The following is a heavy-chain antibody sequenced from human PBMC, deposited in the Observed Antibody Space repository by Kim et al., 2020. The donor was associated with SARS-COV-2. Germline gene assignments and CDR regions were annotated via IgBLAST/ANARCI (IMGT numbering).Heavy chain of an antibody. Sequence: AQRYQGRVSMTRDTSIRTAYMELSRLRSDDTAVYYCARVRMAVAGNYFDYWGQGTLVTVSS. D-gene: IGHD6-13*01. V-gene: IGHV1-2*02. CDR3: ARVRMAVAGNYFDY. J-gene: IGHJ4*02.